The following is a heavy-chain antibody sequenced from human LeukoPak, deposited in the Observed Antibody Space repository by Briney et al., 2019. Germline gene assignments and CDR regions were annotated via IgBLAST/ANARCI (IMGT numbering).Heavy chain of an antibody. J-gene: IGHJ3*02. V-gene: IGHV4-31*03. Sequence: PSETLSLTCTVSGGSISSGGYYWSWIRQHPGKSLEWIGYIYYSGSTYYNPSLKSRVTISVDTSKNQFSLKLSSVTAADTAVYYCARVDSGSYLFGIVRGDAFDIWGQGTMVTVSS. CDR1: GGSISSGGYY. D-gene: IGHD1-26*01. CDR3: ARVDSGSYLFGIVRGDAFDI. CDR2: IYYSGST.